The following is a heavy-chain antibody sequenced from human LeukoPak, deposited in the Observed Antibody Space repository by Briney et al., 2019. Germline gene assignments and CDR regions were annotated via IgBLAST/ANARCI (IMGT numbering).Heavy chain of an antibody. V-gene: IGHV4-4*07. Sequence: SETLSLTCTVSGGSISSYYWSWIRQPAGKGLEWIGRIYTSGSTNYNPSLKSRVTMSVDTSKNQFSLKLSSVTAADTAVYYCARAIFGESSHYYYYYMDVWGKGTTVTVSS. J-gene: IGHJ6*03. CDR2: IYTSGST. D-gene: IGHD3-10*01. CDR3: ARAIFGESSHYYYYYMDV. CDR1: GGSISSYY.